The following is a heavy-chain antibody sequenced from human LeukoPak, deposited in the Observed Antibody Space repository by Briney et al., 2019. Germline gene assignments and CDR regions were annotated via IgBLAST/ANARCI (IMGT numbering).Heavy chain of an antibody. CDR3: SSATSMTTVTTDY. V-gene: IGHV3-30*03. CDR1: GLAFSDYG. Sequence: GGSLRLSCAASGLAFSDYGMHWVRQAPGKGLEWLAVISYDEANTYYADSVKGRFTVSRDNSKNTVILQMNSLRVEDTAIYYCSSATSMTTVTTDYWGQGTLVTVSS. D-gene: IGHD4-17*01. CDR2: ISYDEANT. J-gene: IGHJ4*02.